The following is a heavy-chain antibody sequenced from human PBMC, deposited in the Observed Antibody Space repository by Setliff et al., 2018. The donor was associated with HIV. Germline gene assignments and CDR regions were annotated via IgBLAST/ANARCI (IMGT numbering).Heavy chain of an antibody. J-gene: IGHJ5*02. Sequence: SVKVSCKAAVGTFSGHAINWVRQAPGQGVEWMGEIIPLFGTAHYAQRFQGRVTITADHSTSTAYMELSRLKSADTAVYYCARAPAHGHATGWYSSSNRFDPWGQGTLVTVSS. CDR3: ARAPAHGHATGWYSSSNRFDP. CDR1: VGTFSGHA. D-gene: IGHD1-26*01. CDR2: IIPLFGTA. V-gene: IGHV1-69*13.